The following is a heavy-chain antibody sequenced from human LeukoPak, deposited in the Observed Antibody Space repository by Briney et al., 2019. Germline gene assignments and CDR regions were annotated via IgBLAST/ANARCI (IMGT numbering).Heavy chain of an antibody. Sequence: SGPTLVNPIQTLTLTCTFSGFSLSTSGVGVGWIRQPPGKALEWLALIYWDDDKRYSPSLKSRLTITKDISKNQVVLTMTNMDPVDTATYYCAHSEETYYYDSSGYPWYFQHWGQGTLVTVSS. CDR2: IYWDDDK. CDR3: AHSEETYYYDSSGYPWYFQH. CDR1: GFSLSTSGVG. V-gene: IGHV2-5*02. J-gene: IGHJ1*01. D-gene: IGHD3-22*01.